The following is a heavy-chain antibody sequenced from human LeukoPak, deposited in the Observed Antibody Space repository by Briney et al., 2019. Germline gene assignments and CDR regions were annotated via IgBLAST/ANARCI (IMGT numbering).Heavy chain of an antibody. V-gene: IGHV1-2*02. D-gene: IGHD1-20*01. CDR1: GYTFTGCY. CDR3: ARVWRHPLTGTSWFDP. CDR2: INPNSGGT. J-gene: IGHJ5*02. Sequence: ASVNVSCKASGYTFTGCYMHWVRQAPGQGLEWMGWINPNSGGTNYAQKFQGRVTMTRDTSISTAYMELSRLRSDDTAVYYCARVWRHPLTGTSWFDPWGQGTLVTVSS.